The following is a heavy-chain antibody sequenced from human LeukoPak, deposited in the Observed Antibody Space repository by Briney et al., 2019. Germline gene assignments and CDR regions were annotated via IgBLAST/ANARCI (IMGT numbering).Heavy chain of an antibody. D-gene: IGHD2-8*01. Sequence: ASVKVSCTASGYTFTGYYMHWVRQAPGQGLEWMGWINPNSGGTNYAQKFQGRVTMTRDTSISTAYMELSRLRSDDTAVYYCARDRRRYCTNGVCRGGWFDPWGQGTLVTVSS. V-gene: IGHV1-2*02. CDR2: INPNSGGT. CDR1: GYTFTGYY. CDR3: ARDRRRYCTNGVCRGGWFDP. J-gene: IGHJ5*02.